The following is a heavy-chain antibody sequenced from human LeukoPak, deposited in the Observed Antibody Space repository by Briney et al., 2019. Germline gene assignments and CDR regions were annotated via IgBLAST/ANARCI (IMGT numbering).Heavy chain of an antibody. D-gene: IGHD3-10*01. CDR1: RFTFTDHY. CDR2: IGPHSTFT. CDR3: ARTPYGSGSYWDLVF. J-gene: IGHJ4*02. Sequence: ASMKVSCKSSRFTFTDHYIHWVRQGPGQGLEWMGYIGPHSTFTSSPQEFQGRVTMTRDASMSTAYMELTRLTSDDTAVYYCARTPYGSGSYWDLVFWGQGTLVTVSS. V-gene: IGHV1-2*02.